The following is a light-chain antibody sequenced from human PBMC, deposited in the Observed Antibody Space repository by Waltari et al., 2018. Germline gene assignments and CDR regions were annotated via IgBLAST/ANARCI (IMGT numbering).Light chain of an antibody. CDR2: EVT. Sequence: QAALAQPASGSGSPGRSITISRSGSSRDVGGYDLFSWYQQNPGRSPKLIISEVTERPSGVSDRFSGSKSGNTASLTISGLLPEDEADYYCCSYAGNRIWIFGGGTKVTVL. V-gene: IGLV2-23*02. CDR3: CSYAGNRIWI. CDR1: SRDVGGYDL. J-gene: IGLJ2*01.